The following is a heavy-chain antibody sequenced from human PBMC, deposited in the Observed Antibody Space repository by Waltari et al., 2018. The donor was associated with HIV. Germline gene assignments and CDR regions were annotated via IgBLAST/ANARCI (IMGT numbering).Heavy chain of an antibody. Sequence: EVQLVESGGGLVQPGGSLRLSCAASGLTFSSYWMSWVRQAPGKGLEWVANIKQDGSEKYYVDSVKGRFTISRDNAKNSLYLQMNSLRAEDTAVYYCARSPYDIYGDYDLCDYWGQGTLVTVSS. D-gene: IGHD4-17*01. CDR2: IKQDGSEK. V-gene: IGHV3-7*01. CDR3: ARSPYDIYGDYDLCDY. J-gene: IGHJ4*02. CDR1: GLTFSSYW.